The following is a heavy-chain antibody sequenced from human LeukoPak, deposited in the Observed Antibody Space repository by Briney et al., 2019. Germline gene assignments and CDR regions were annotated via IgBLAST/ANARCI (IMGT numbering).Heavy chain of an antibody. CDR3: ARIQDYGDYYLFDY. D-gene: IGHD4-17*01. Sequence: PSETLSLTCTVSGGSISSYYWSWIRQPPGKGLEWIGYIYYSGSTNYNPSLKSRVTISVDTSKNQFSLKLSSVTAADTAVYYCARIQDYGDYYLFDYWGQGTLVTVSS. V-gene: IGHV4-59*01. J-gene: IGHJ4*02. CDR1: GGSISSYY. CDR2: IYYSGST.